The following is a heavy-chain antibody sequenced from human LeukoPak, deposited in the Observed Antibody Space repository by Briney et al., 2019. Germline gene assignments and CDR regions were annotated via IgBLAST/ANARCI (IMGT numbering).Heavy chain of an antibody. J-gene: IGHJ4*02. CDR2: INGDGSRT. Sequence: GGSLRLSCAASGFTFSNSLMHWVRQVPGKGLEWVSRINGDGSRTNYADSVKGRFTISRDNAKNTLYLQMNSLRVDDTAVYYCTGGFKVTASPGYWGQGTLVTVSS. V-gene: IGHV3-74*01. CDR3: TGGFKVTASPGY. CDR1: GFTFSNSL. D-gene: IGHD2-21*02.